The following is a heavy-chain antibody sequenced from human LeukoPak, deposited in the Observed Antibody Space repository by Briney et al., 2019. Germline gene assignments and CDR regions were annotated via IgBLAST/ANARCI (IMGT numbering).Heavy chain of an antibody. V-gene: IGHV4-34*01. CDR2: INHSGGT. CDR1: GGSFSGFY. D-gene: IGHD3-22*01. CDR3: ASTSPKYYYESSGYSSLFDN. Sequence: PSETLSLTCAVYGGSFSGFYWSWIRQPPGKGLEWIGDINHSGGTNYIPSLKSRVTISVDTSKKQFSLKLTSVTAADTALYYCASTSPKYYYESSGYSSLFDNWGQGTLVTVSS. J-gene: IGHJ4*02.